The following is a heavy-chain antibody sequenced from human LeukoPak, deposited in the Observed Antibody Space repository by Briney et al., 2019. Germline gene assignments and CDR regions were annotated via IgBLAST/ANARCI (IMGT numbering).Heavy chain of an antibody. CDR2: IDPEEGET. Sequence: GASVKVSCKVSGHTLSDLSTHWVRQAPGGGLEWMGGIDPEEGETIYAQQFQGRVTMTEDTSTDTAYMELSSLRSEDTAVYYCATGGIYSLLDYWGQGTLVTVSS. CDR3: ATGGIYSLLDY. D-gene: IGHD1-26*01. V-gene: IGHV1-24*01. J-gene: IGHJ4*02. CDR1: GHTLSDLS.